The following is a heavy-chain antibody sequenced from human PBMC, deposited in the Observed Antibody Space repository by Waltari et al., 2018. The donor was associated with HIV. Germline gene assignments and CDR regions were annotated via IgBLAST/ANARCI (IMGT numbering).Heavy chain of an antibody. Sequence: EVQLVESGGGLVQPGGSLRLSCAASGFPLSSHWMSWVRQAPGKGLEWVANIKQDGSEKYYVDSVKGRFTISRDNAKNSLYLQMNSLRAEDTAVYYCARDLGYSYGYVSDYWGQGTLVTVSS. D-gene: IGHD5-18*01. CDR2: IKQDGSEK. CDR3: ARDLGYSYGYVSDY. V-gene: IGHV3-7*01. CDR1: GFPLSSHW. J-gene: IGHJ4*02.